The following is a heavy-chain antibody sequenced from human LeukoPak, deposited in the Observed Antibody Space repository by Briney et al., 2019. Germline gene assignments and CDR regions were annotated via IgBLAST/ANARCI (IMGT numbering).Heavy chain of an antibody. D-gene: IGHD5-18*01. CDR3: ARHVDGYSFGLPRYYFDF. CDR2: VFYSGSA. Sequence: SQTMSLARRVYAGSPRTRDYYCGRLREPPLNGLEGIAHVFYSGSANCTPSLKSLVTISADTSRNQCSLELSSVTAADTAVYYCARHVDGYSFGLPRYYFDFWGQGILVTVSS. J-gene: IGHJ4*02. V-gene: IGHV4-39*01. CDR1: AGSPRTRDYY.